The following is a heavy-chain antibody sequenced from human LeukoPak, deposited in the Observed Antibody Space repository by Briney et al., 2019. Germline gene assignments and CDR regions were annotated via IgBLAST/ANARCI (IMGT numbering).Heavy chain of an antibody. D-gene: IGHD6-13*01. CDR3: ARVLLEQQLVTSSDGWFDP. Sequence: SVKVSCKASGGTFSSYAISWVRQAPGQGLEWMGGIIPIFGTANYAQKFQGRVTITADESTSTAYMELSSLRSEDTAVYYCARVLLEQQLVTSSDGWFDPWGQGTLVTVSS. J-gene: IGHJ5*02. CDR1: GGTFSSYA. CDR2: IIPIFGTA. V-gene: IGHV1-69*13.